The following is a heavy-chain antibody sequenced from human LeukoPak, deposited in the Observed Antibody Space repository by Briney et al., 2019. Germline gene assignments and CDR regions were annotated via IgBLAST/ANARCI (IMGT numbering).Heavy chain of an antibody. D-gene: IGHD6-13*01. Sequence: ASVKVSCKASGYTFTGYYMHWVRQAPGQGLEWMGWINPDSGGTYFAQKFQGRVTMPRDTSITTAYMELSGLRSDDTAIYYCARGKLAAPGRTGYNWFDPWGQGTLVTVSS. J-gene: IGHJ5*02. CDR1: GYTFTGYY. CDR2: INPDSGGT. CDR3: ARGKLAAPGRTGYNWFDP. V-gene: IGHV1-2*02.